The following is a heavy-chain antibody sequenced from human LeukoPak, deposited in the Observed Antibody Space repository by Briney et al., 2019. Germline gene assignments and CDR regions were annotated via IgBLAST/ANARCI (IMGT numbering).Heavy chain of an antibody. CDR3: ARDTEEYYDSSGLLDY. V-gene: IGHV1-8*02. CDR2: INPNSGNT. J-gene: IGHJ4*02. CDR1: GYTFTGYY. Sequence: ASVKVSCKASGYTFTGYYMHWVRQAPGQGLEWMGRINPNSGNTGYAQKFQGRVTMTRNTSISTAYMELSSLRSEDTAVYYCARDTEEYYDSSGLLDYWGQGTLVTVSS. D-gene: IGHD3-22*01.